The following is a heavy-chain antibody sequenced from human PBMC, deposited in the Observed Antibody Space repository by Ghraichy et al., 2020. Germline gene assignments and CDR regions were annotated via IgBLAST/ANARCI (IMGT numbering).Heavy chain of an antibody. CDR2: IIPIFGTA. J-gene: IGHJ1*01. CDR1: GGTFSSYA. CDR3: ARDLVAAAGTDVHFQH. Sequence: SVKVSCKASGGTFSSYAISWVRQAPGQGLEWMGGIIPIFGTANYTQKFQGRVTITADESTSTAYMELSSLRSEDTAVYYCARDLVAAAGTDVHFQHWGQGTLVTVSS. D-gene: IGHD6-13*01. V-gene: IGHV1-69*13.